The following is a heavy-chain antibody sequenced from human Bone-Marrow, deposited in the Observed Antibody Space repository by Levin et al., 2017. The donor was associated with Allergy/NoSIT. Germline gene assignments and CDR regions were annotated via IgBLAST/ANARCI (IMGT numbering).Heavy chain of an antibody. CDR3: AKLRIQLWSSMAIDY. V-gene: IGHV3-23*01. CDR2: ISGSGGST. CDR1: GFTFSSYA. J-gene: IGHJ4*02. Sequence: GGSLRLSCAASGFTFSSYAMSWVRQAPGKGLEWVSAISGSGGSTYYADSVKGRFTISRDNSKNTLYLQMNSLRAEDTAVYYCAKLRIQLWSSMAIDYWGQGTLVTVSS. D-gene: IGHD5-18*01.